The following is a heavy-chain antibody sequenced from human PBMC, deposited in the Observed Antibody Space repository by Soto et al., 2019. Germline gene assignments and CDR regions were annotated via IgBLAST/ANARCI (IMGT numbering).Heavy chain of an antibody. Sequence: ESGGGLVQPGGSLRLSCAASGFTFSSYSMNWVRQAPGKGLEWVSYISSSSSTIYYADSVKGRFTISRDNAKNSLYLQMNSLRDEDTAVYYCATMPHSSGWTPKGWFDPWGQGTLVTVSS. J-gene: IGHJ5*02. CDR3: ATMPHSSGWTPKGWFDP. CDR1: GFTFSSYS. V-gene: IGHV3-48*02. CDR2: ISSSSSTI. D-gene: IGHD6-19*01.